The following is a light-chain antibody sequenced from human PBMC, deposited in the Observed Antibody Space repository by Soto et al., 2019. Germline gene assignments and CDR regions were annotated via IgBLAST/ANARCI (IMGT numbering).Light chain of an antibody. CDR3: QQYNSLWT. Sequence: DTQMTQSPYTLPASVGDRVTITCRASQSINSWLAWYQQKPGKAPKLLIYKASSLESGVPSRFSGSGSGTEFTLTISSLQPDDFATYYCQQYNSLWTFGQGTKVEI. CDR1: QSINSW. V-gene: IGKV1-5*03. J-gene: IGKJ1*01. CDR2: KAS.